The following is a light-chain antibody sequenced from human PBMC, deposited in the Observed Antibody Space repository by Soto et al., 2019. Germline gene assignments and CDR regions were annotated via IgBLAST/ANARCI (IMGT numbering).Light chain of an antibody. CDR3: SSYAGSSYV. J-gene: IGLJ1*01. Sequence: QSVLTQPASVSGSPGQSITISCTGTNSDVGSYNLVSWYQQHPGKAPKLMIYEVTKRPSGVSDRFSGSKSGKTASLTISGLQAEDEADYHCSSYAGSSYVFGTGTKVTVL. V-gene: IGLV2-23*02. CDR1: NSDVGSYNL. CDR2: EVT.